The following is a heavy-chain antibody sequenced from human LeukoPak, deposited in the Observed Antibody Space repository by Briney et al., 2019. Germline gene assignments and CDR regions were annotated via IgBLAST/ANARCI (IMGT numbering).Heavy chain of an antibody. V-gene: IGHV4-34*01. D-gene: IGHD3-9*01. J-gene: IGHJ4*02. CDR3: ARRGSFDWLFLDRLDAFYGY. CDR1: GGSFSGYY. Sequence: SETLSLTCAVYGGSFSGYYWSWIRQPPGKGLEWIGEINHSGSTNYNPSLKSRVTISVDTSKNQFSLKLSSVTAADTAVYHCARRGSFDWLFLDRLDAFYGYWGQGTLVTVSS. CDR2: INHSGST.